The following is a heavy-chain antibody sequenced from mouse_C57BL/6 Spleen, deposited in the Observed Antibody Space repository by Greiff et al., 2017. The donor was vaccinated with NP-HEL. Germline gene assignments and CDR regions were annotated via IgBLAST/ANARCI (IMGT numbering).Heavy chain of an antibody. CDR3: ARHPREGGAMDY. CDR1: GFTFSDYG. Sequence: DVMLVESGGGLVQPGGSLKLSCAASGFTFSDYGMAWVRQAPRKGPEWVAFISNLAYSIYYADTVTGRFTISRENAKNTLYLEMSSLRSEDTAMYYCARHPREGGAMDYWGQGTSVTVSS. CDR2: ISNLAYSI. V-gene: IGHV5-15*01. J-gene: IGHJ4*01.